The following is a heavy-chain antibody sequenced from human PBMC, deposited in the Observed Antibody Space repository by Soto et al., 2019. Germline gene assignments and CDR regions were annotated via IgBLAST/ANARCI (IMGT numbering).Heavy chain of an antibody. J-gene: IGHJ6*03. CDR2: IYYSGST. V-gene: IGHV4-59*08. CDR1: GGSISSYY. Sequence: QVQLQESGPGLVKPSETLSLTCTVSGGSISSYYWSWIRQPPGKGLEWIGYIYYSGSTNYNPSLKSRVTISVDTSKNQFSLKLSSVTAADTAVYYCARHEGVATIWGYYYYMDVWGKGTTVTVSS. CDR3: ARHEGVATIWGYYYYMDV. D-gene: IGHD5-12*01.